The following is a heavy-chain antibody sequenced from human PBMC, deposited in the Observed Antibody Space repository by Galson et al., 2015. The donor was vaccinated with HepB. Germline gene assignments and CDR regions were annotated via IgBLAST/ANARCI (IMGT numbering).Heavy chain of an antibody. CDR3: ARKRGYSYGYPWYFDL. CDR2: IYPGDSDT. Sequence: QSGAEVKKPGESLKISCKGSGYSFTSYWIGWVRQMPWKGLEWMGIIYPGDSDTRYSPSFQGQVTISADKSISTAYLQWSSLKASYTAMYYCARKRGYSYGYPWYFDLCGRGTLVTVSS. V-gene: IGHV5-51*01. CDR1: GYSFTSYW. J-gene: IGHJ2*01. D-gene: IGHD5-18*01.